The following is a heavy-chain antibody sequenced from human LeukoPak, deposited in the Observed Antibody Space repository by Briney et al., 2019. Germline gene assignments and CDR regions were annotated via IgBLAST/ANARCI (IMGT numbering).Heavy chain of an antibody. J-gene: IGHJ3*02. Sequence: GGSLRLSCAASGFTFSSYEMNWVRQAPGKGLEWASYISSSGSTIYYADSVKGRFTISRDNAKNSLYLQMNSLRAEDTAVYYCARGAGTFAFDIWGQGTMVTVSS. D-gene: IGHD6-19*01. CDR2: ISSSGSTI. CDR3: ARGAGTFAFDI. V-gene: IGHV3-48*03. CDR1: GFTFSSYE.